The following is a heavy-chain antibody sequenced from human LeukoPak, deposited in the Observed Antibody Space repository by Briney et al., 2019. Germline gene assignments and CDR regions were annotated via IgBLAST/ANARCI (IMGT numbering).Heavy chain of an antibody. V-gene: IGHV1-2*02. J-gene: IGHJ4*02. Sequence: ASVKVSCKASGDTCTGRYMHCVRQAPGQGLEWRGWINANSGGKTYAQKFQGRVSMTSDTSISTAYIELSGLSSDDTAVYYCTRGACSESACYSSPLINYWGQGTLVTVSS. CDR3: TRGACSESACYSSPLINY. CDR2: INANSGGK. D-gene: IGHD2-15*01. CDR1: GDTCTGRY.